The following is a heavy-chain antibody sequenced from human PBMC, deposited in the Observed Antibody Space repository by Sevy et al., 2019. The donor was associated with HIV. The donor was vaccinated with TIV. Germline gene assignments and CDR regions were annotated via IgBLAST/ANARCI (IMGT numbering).Heavy chain of an antibody. CDR1: GGSITSNNYY. CDR2: IYHSGNT. CDR3: ASQPGYRSTYYGFSLSRTFDS. D-gene: IGHD6-19*01. Sequence: SETLSLTCSVSGGSITSNNYYWGWIRQPPGKGLEWIGSIYHSGNTYYYPSLKSRVTVSVDTSRSHFSLKVTSVAASDTAVYFCASQPGYRSTYYGFSLSRTFDSWGPGTLVTVSS. J-gene: IGHJ4*02. V-gene: IGHV4-39*01.